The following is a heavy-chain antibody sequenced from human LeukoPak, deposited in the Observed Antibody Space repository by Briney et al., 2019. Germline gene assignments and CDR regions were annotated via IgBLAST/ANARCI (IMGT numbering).Heavy chain of an antibody. CDR2: INPNSGGT. CDR1: GYTFTGYY. D-gene: IGHD6-19*01. V-gene: IGHV1-2*02. Sequence: ASVKVSCKASGYTFTGYYMHWVRQAPGQGLEWMGWINPNSGGTNYAQKFQGRVTMTRDTSISTAYMELSRLRSDDTAVYYCARDPYSSGFSKGYFQHWGQGTLVTVSS. CDR3: ARDPYSSGFSKGYFQH. J-gene: IGHJ1*01.